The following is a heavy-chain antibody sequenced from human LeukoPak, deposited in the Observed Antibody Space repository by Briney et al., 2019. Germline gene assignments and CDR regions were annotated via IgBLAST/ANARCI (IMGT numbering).Heavy chain of an antibody. CDR3: ARALDEGARFDY. J-gene: IGHJ4*02. CDR2: IWYGGNNI. V-gene: IGHV3-33*08. CDR1: GFTFRKYW. Sequence: GGSLRLSCAASGFTFRKYWLHWVRQAPGKGLEWVAVIWYGGNNIYYADSVKGRFTISRDNSKNTLYLQMNSLRAEDTAVYYCARALDEGARFDYWGQGTLVTVSS.